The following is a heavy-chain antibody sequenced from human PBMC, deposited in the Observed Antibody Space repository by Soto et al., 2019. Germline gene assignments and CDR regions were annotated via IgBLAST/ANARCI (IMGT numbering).Heavy chain of an antibody. V-gene: IGHV1-18*01. CDR2: ISDYNGNT. CDR1: GYTFNNYG. J-gene: IGHJ6*02. CDR3: ARDGYYDSGSYGMDV. Sequence: VKVSCKTSGYTFNNYGISWVRQAPGQGLEWMGWISDYNGNTNYPQKFQGRVTMTTDTSTKTVYMVLTSLRSDDTAVYYCARDGYYDSGSYGMDVWGRGTTVTVSS. D-gene: IGHD3-10*01.